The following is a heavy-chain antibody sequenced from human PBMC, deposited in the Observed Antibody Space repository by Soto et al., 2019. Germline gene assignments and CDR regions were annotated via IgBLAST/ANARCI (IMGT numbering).Heavy chain of an antibody. Sequence: EVQLVETGGGLIQPGGSLRLSCAASGFTVSSHYMSWVRQAPGKGLEWVSVIYSGGSTYYADSVKGRFTISRDNSKNTLYLQMNSLRAEDTAVYYCARGVTATPFDYWGQGTLVTVSS. D-gene: IGHD2-21*02. CDR1: GFTVSSHY. J-gene: IGHJ4*02. CDR3: ARGVTATPFDY. V-gene: IGHV3-53*02. CDR2: IYSGGST.